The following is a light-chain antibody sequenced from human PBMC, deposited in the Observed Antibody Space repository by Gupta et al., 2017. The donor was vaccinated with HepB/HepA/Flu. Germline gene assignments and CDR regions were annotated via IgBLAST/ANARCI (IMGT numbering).Light chain of an antibody. CDR3: QQDCSSPRT. V-gene: IGKV3-20*01. J-gene: IGKJ1*01. Sequence: EIEFMQSPGTVSLSPGERATLSCRASQSVSSSYLAWYQQKPGQAPRLLIYGASSRATGIPDRFSGSGSGTDFTLTISRLEPEDFAVYYCQQDCSSPRTFGQGTKVEIK. CDR2: GAS. CDR1: QSVSSSY.